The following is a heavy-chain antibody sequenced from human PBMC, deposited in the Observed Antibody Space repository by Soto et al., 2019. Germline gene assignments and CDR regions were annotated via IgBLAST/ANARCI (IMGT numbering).Heavy chain of an antibody. J-gene: IGHJ4*02. CDR2: ISHSGST. V-gene: IGHV4-30-2*01. Sequence: QLQLQESGSGLVKPSQTLSLTCAVSGGSIGCGGYSWSWIRQPPGKGLEWIGYISHSGSTYYNPSLKSRVTISVDRSKNQFSLKLSSVTAADTAMYYCASGSHVPHYWGQGTLVTVSS. D-gene: IGHD6-6*01. CDR1: GGSIGCGGYS. CDR3: ASGSHVPHY.